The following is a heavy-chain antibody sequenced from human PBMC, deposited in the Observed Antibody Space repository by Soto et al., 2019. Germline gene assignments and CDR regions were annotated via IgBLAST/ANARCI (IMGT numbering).Heavy chain of an antibody. D-gene: IGHD3-3*01. CDR1: GYTFTDYW. J-gene: IGHJ6*02. CDR3: ARHISNLRYYYYAMDV. Sequence: GESLKISCKGSGYTFTDYWIGWGRQLPGKGLEWMGIIYPGDSDTRYSPSFQGHVTITVDKSTSTAYLQWNTLKASDTAMYYWARHISNLRYYYYAMDVWGQGTPVTVYS. CDR2: IYPGDSDT. V-gene: IGHV5-51*01.